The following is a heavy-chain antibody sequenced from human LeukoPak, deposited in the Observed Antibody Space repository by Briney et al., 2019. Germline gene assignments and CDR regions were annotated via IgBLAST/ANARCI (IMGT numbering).Heavy chain of an antibody. CDR3: AGDASASWDYFDY. Sequence: GSLRLSCAASGFTFSSYSMNWVRQAPGKGLEWVSSISSSSSYIYYADSVKGRFTISRDNAKNSLYLQMNSLRAEDTAVYYCAGDASASWDYFDYWGQGTLVTVSS. CDR1: GFTFSSYS. V-gene: IGHV3-21*01. CDR2: ISSSSSYI. D-gene: IGHD6-25*01. J-gene: IGHJ4*02.